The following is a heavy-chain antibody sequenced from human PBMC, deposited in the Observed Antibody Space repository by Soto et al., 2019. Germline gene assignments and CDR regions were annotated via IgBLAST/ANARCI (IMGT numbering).Heavy chain of an antibody. CDR1: GGTISSGGYS. Sequence: QLQLQESGSELVKPSQTLSLTCAVSGGTISSGGYSWSWIRQPPGKGLEWIGYIYHSGSTYYNPSLKSRVTISVDRSKNQFSLKLSSVTAADTAVYYRARVPDRWGQGTLVTVSS. CDR3: ARVPDR. CDR2: IYHSGST. V-gene: IGHV4-30-2*01. D-gene: IGHD2-2*01. J-gene: IGHJ5*02.